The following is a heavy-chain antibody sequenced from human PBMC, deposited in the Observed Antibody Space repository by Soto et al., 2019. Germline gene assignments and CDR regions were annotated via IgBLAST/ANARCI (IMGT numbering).Heavy chain of an antibody. Sequence: QVQLVQSGAEVKKPGSSVKVSCKASGGTFSSYAISWVRQAPGQGLEWMGGIIPIFGTANYAQKFQGRVTITAYESKSTACMERRSLRSEDTAVYYCARVRSSSGWYVVDYWGQGTLVTVSS. D-gene: IGHD6-19*01. CDR3: ARVRSSSGWYVVDY. CDR1: GGTFSSYA. CDR2: IIPIFGTA. V-gene: IGHV1-69*12. J-gene: IGHJ4*02.